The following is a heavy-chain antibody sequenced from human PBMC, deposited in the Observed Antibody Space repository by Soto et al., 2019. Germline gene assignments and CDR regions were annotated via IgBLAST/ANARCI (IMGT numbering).Heavy chain of an antibody. V-gene: IGHV3-30-3*01. J-gene: IGHJ6*02. Sequence: GGSLRLSCAASGFTFSSYAMHWVRQAPGKGLEWVAVISYDGSNKYYADSVKGRFTISRENSKNTLYLQMNSLRAEDTAVYYCARDPGYGEGVYYYYGMDVWGQGTTVTVSS. D-gene: IGHD4-17*01. CDR2: ISYDGSNK. CDR3: ARDPGYGEGVYYYYGMDV. CDR1: GFTFSSYA.